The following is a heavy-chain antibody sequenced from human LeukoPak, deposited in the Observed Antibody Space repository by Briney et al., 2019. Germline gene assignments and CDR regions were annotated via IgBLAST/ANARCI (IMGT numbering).Heavy chain of an antibody. Sequence: SQTLSLTCTVSGGSISSGGYYWSWIRQHPGKGLEWIGYIYYSGSTNYNPSLKSRVTISVDTSKNQFSLKLSSVTAADTAVYYCARASYYDFWSGYYTGGLYYYYGMDVWGQGTTVTVSS. J-gene: IGHJ6*02. CDR1: GGSISSGGYY. D-gene: IGHD3-3*01. V-gene: IGHV4-31*03. CDR3: ARASYYDFWSGYYTGGLYYYYGMDV. CDR2: IYYSGST.